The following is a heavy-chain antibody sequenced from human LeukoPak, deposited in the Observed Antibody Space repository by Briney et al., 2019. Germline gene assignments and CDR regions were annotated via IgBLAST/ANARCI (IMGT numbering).Heavy chain of an antibody. CDR2: ISYDGSNK. J-gene: IGHJ5*02. CDR3: AKDLQPYYYDSSGFFDP. D-gene: IGHD3-22*01. CDR1: GFTFSSYG. Sequence: GGSLRLSCAASGFTFSSYGMHWVRQAPGKGLEWVAVISYDGSNKYYADSVKGRFTISRDNSKNTLYLQMNSLRAEDTAVYYCAKDLQPYYYDSSGFFDPWGQGTLVTVSS. V-gene: IGHV3-30*18.